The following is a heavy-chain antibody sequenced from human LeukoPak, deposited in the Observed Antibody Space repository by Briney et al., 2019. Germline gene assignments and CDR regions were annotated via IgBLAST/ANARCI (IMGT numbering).Heavy chain of an antibody. Sequence: GGSLRLSCAASGFTFSSYWMSWVRQAPGKGLEWVANIKQDGSEKYYVDSVKGRFTISRDNAKNSLYLQMNSLRAEDTAVYYCARDLAGGVVPADLFDYWGQGTLVTVSS. CDR2: IKQDGSEK. J-gene: IGHJ4*02. CDR3: ARDLAGGVVPADLFDY. D-gene: IGHD2-2*01. V-gene: IGHV3-7*01. CDR1: GFTFSSYW.